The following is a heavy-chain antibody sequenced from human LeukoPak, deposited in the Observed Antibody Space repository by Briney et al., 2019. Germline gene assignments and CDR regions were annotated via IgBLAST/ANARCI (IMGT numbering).Heavy chain of an antibody. CDR2: MNPNSGNT. D-gene: IGHD3-10*01. V-gene: IGHV1-8*01. CDR1: GYTFTSYD. J-gene: IGHJ4*02. Sequence: ASVRVSCKASGYTFTSYDISWVRQAPGQGLEWMGWMNPNSGNTGYAQKFQGRVTMTRNTSISTAYMELSSLRSEDTAVYYCASRITMVRGGSPLYWGQGTLVTVSS. CDR3: ASRITMVRGGSPLY.